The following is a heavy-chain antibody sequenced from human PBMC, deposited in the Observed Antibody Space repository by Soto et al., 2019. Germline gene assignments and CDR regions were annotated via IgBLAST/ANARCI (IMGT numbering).Heavy chain of an antibody. J-gene: IGHJ4*02. CDR2: IIPIFGTA. CDR3: ARDHYDFWSGYACYFYY. Sequence: QVQLVQSGAEVKKPGSSVKVSCKASGGTFSSYAISWVRQAPGQGLEWMGGIIPIFGTANYAQKFQGRVTITADESTSTAYMEVSSLRSEDTAVYYCARDHYDFWSGYACYFYYWGQGTLVTVSS. V-gene: IGHV1-69*12. D-gene: IGHD3-3*01. CDR1: GGTFSSYA.